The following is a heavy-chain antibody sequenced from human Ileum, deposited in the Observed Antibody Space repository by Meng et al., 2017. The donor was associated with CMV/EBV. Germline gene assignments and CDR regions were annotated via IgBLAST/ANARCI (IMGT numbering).Heavy chain of an antibody. V-gene: IGHV5-51*01. Sequence: YSFTSYWIGWVRQMPGKGLEWMGIIYPGDSDTRYSPSFQGQVTISADKSISTAYLQWSSLKASDTAMYYCARHGAVINAVKNWFDPWGQGTLVTVSS. CDR1: YSFTSYW. J-gene: IGHJ5*02. CDR3: ARHGAVINAVKNWFDP. CDR2: IYPGDSDT. D-gene: IGHD6-19*01.